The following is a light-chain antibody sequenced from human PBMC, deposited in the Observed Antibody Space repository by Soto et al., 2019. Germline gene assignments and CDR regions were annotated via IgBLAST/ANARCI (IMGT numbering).Light chain of an antibody. Sequence: EIVLTQSPGTLSLSPGERATLSCRASQSVSSSYLAWYQQKAGQAPRLLIYGASSRATGIPDRFSGSGSGTDFTLTISRLEPEDFAMYYCQQYDSSPLTFGGGTKVEIK. CDR3: QQYDSSPLT. V-gene: IGKV3-20*01. CDR1: QSVSSSY. CDR2: GAS. J-gene: IGKJ4*01.